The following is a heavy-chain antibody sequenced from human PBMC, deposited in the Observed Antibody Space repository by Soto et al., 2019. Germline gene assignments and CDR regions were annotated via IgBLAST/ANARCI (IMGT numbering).Heavy chain of an antibody. V-gene: IGHV4-39*01. J-gene: IGHJ6*02. CDR1: GGSIRSSSYY. CDR2: IYYSGST. CDR3: ARMDTDYGMDV. Sequence: PSETLSLTCSVSGGSIRSSSYYWAWIRQPPGKGLEWIGTIYYSGSTYYNPPLKSRLTISIDTSKNQFSLKLTSVTAADTAVYYCARMDTDYGMDVWGRGTTVTVSS. D-gene: IGHD5-18*01.